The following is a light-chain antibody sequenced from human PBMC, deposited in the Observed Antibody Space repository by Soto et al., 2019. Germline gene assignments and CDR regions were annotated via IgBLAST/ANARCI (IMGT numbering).Light chain of an antibody. J-gene: IGLJ3*02. CDR2: EVS. V-gene: IGLV2-8*01. CDR3: SSYAGSNLGV. Sequence: QSALPQSPSASGAPGQSVTISCTGTSSDVGNYKYVSWYQQHPGKAPKLMIDEVSKRPSGVPDRFSGSKSGNTASLTGSGLQVEDEADYYCSSYAGSNLGVFGGGTKLTVL. CDR1: SSDVGNYKY.